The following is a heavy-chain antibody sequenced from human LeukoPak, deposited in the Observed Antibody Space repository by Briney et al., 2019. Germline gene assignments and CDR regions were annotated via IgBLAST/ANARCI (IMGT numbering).Heavy chain of an antibody. CDR3: ARSADSSGYFREIPLYYFDY. Sequence: GGSLRLYCAASGFTFSDFYMTWIRQAPGKGLEWISHISNSGSTIHYADSLKGRFTISRDNAKNSLYLQINSLRAEDTAVYYCARSADSSGYFREIPLYYFDYWGQGTLVTVSS. CDR2: ISNSGSTI. CDR1: GFTFSDFY. J-gene: IGHJ4*02. V-gene: IGHV3-11*01. D-gene: IGHD3-22*01.